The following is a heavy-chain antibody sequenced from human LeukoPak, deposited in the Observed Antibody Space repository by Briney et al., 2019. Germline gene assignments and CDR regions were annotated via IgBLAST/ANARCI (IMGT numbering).Heavy chain of an antibody. CDR3: AKEIAARDYYYYGVDV. CDR1: GFTFSSYV. CDR2: IGGGGART. V-gene: IGHV3-23*01. J-gene: IGHJ6*02. D-gene: IGHD6-6*01. Sequence: GGSLRLSCAASGFTFSSYVMTWVRQAPGKGLEWVSGIGGGGARTYYADSAKGRFTISRDNSKNTLYLQMNSLRAEDTAVYYCAKEIAARDYYYYGVDVWGQGTTVTVSS.